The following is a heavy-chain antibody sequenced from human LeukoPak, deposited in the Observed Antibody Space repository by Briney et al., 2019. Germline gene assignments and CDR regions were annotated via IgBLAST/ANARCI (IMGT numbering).Heavy chain of an antibody. J-gene: IGHJ3*02. CDR2: IISNGDTI. D-gene: IGHD3-16*01. CDR1: GFTFSSQS. CDR3: GRGVGTYDYKGYSFDI. Sequence: GGSLRLSCAASGFTFSSQSMNWVRQAPGKGLEWVSYIISNGDTIYYADSVKGRFTISRDNAKNSLFLQMHCLIDEETGVYYCGRGVGTYDYKGYSFDIWGQGEMVTVSS. V-gene: IGHV3-48*02.